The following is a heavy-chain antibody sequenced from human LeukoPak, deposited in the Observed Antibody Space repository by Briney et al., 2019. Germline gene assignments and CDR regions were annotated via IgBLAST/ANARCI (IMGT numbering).Heavy chain of an antibody. CDR3: ARARPDNWNYDY. J-gene: IGHJ4*02. V-gene: IGHV4-61*02. D-gene: IGHD1-7*01. CDR2: IYTSGST. Sequence: PSQTLSLTCTVSGGSISSGSYYWSWIRQPAGKGLEWLGRIYTSGSTNYNPSLKSRVTISVDTSKNQFSLKLSSMTAADTAVYYCARARPDNWNYDYWGQGTLVTVSS. CDR1: GGSISSGSYY.